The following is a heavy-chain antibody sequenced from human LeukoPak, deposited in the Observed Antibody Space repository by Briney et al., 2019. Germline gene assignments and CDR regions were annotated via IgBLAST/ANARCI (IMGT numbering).Heavy chain of an antibody. CDR2: ISSVGTTI. V-gene: IGHV3-11*01. Sequence: SGGSLRLSCAASGFTFSDYYMTWIRQAPGKGLGWVSYISSVGTTIVYADSVKGRFTISRDNAKNSLYLQMNSLRADDTAVYYCARERNSWFDPWGQGTLVTVSS. J-gene: IGHJ5*02. CDR3: ARERNSWFDP. CDR1: GFTFSDYY.